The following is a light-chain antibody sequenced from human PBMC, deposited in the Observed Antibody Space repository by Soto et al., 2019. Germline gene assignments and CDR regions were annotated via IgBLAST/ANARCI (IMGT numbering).Light chain of an antibody. Sequence: QPVLTQSPSASASLGASVKLTCTLSSGHSSYAIAWHQQQPEKGPRYLMKVNSDGSHSKGDGIPDRFSGSSSGAERYLTISSLQSEDEADYYCQTWGTGIPGVFGGGTKLTVL. CDR3: QTWGTGIPGV. J-gene: IGLJ3*02. V-gene: IGLV4-69*01. CDR2: VNSDGSH. CDR1: SGHSSYA.